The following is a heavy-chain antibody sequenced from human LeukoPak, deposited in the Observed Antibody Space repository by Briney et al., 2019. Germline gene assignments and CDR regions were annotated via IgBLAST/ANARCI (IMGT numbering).Heavy chain of an antibody. J-gene: IGHJ4*02. V-gene: IGHV3-21*01. CDR3: VRGSYGAYDY. D-gene: IGHD4-17*01. CDR2: ISSSSSYI. CDR1: GFTVSTKY. Sequence: PGGSLRLSCAASGFTVSTKYMSWVRQAPGKGLEWVSSISSSSSYIYYADSVKGRFTISRDNAKYSLYLQMNSLRAEDTAVYYCVRGSYGAYDYWGQGSLVTVSS.